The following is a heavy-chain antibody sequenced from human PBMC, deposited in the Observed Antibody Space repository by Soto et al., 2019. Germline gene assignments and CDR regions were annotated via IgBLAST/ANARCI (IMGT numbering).Heavy chain of an antibody. CDR1: GGSFSGYY. D-gene: IGHD6-13*01. Sequence: QVQLQQWGAGLLKPSETLSLTCAVYGGSFSGYYWSWIRQPPGKGLEWIGEINHSGSTNYNPSLKSRVTISVDTSKNQFSLKLNSVTAADTAVYYCARGGIAAAVTGIDNWFDPWGQGTLVTVSS. J-gene: IGHJ5*02. CDR3: ARGGIAAAVTGIDNWFDP. V-gene: IGHV4-34*01. CDR2: INHSGST.